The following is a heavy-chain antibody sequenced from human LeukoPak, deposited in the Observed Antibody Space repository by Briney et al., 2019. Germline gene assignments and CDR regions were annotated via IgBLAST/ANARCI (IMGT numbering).Heavy chain of an antibody. D-gene: IGHD6-13*01. J-gene: IGHJ4*02. V-gene: IGHV4-59*12. Sequence: PSETLSLTCTVSGGSISSYYWSWIRQPPGKGLEWIGYIYYSGSTNYNPSLKSRVTISVDTSKNQFSLKLSSVTAADTAVYYCARGLRVAAAGGPRNDYWGQGTLVTVSS. CDR1: GGSISSYY. CDR2: IYYSGST. CDR3: ARGLRVAAAGGPRNDY.